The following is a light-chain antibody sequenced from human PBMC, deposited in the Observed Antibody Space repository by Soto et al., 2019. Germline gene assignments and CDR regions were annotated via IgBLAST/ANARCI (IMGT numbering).Light chain of an antibody. V-gene: IGKV1-5*03. J-gene: IGKJ4*01. CDR2: KAS. Sequence: DIQMTQSPSTLSASVGDRVTITCRASQSISSWLAWYQQKPGKAPNLLIYKASSLESGVPSRFNGSRSGTEFTLTISSLQPDDFATYYCQQYNSYPLTFGGGTKVEIK. CDR1: QSISSW. CDR3: QQYNSYPLT.